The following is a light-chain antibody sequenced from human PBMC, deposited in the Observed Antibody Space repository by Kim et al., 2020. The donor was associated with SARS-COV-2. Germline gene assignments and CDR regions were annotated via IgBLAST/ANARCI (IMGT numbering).Light chain of an antibody. CDR3: QKYNSAPWT. V-gene: IGKV1-27*01. Sequence: ASVGDRVTITCRASQDIANSLAWYQQKPGTVPKVLIYATSTLQSGVPSRFSGGGSGTEFTLTIGSLQTEGVATYYCQKYNSAPWTFGPGTKVDIK. CDR1: QDIANS. CDR2: ATS. J-gene: IGKJ1*01.